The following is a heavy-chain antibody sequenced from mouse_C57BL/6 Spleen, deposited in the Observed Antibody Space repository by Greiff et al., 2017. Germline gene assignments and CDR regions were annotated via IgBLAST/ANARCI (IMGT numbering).Heavy chain of an antibody. CDR1: GFTFSSYA. Sequence: EVKLQESGEGLVKPGGSLKLSCAASGFTFSSYAMSWVRQTPEKRLEWVAYISSGGDYIYYADTVKGRFTISRDNARNTLYLQMSSLKSEDTAMYYCTRDSNYYGSSWFAYWGQGTLVTVSA. J-gene: IGHJ3*01. D-gene: IGHD1-1*01. V-gene: IGHV5-9-1*02. CDR3: TRDSNYYGSSWFAY. CDR2: ISSGGDYI.